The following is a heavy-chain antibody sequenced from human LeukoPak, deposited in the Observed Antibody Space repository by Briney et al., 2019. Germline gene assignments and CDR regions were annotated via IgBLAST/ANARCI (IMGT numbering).Heavy chain of an antibody. J-gene: IGHJ4*02. V-gene: IGHV3-30-3*01. D-gene: IGHD2-15*01. CDR3: ARAIVVVVAADY. CDR2: ISYDGSNK. Sequence: GGSLTLSCAASGFTFSSYAMHWVRQAPGKGLEWVAVISYDGSNKYYADSVKGRFTISRDNSKNTLYLQMNSLRAEDTAVYYCARAIVVVVAADYWGQGTLVAVSS. CDR1: GFTFSSYA.